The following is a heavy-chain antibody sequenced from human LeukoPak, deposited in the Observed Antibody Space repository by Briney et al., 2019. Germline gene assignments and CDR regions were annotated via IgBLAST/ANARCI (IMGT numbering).Heavy chain of an antibody. Sequence: GASVKVSCKASGYTFTSYDINWVRQATGQGLEWMGWMNPNSGNTGYAQKFQGRVTITRNTSISTAYMELSSLRSEDTAVYYCARGSCLGYCSSTSWLGGWFDPWGQGTLVTVSS. CDR2: MNPNSGNT. J-gene: IGHJ5*02. CDR3: ARGSCLGYCSSTSWLGGWFDP. CDR1: GYTFTSYD. D-gene: IGHD2-2*01. V-gene: IGHV1-8*03.